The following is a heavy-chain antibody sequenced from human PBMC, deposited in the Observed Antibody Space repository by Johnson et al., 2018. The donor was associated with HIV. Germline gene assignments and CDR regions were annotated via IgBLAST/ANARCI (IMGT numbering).Heavy chain of an antibody. CDR3: ARGSRYTYDNDDVYLLQAFDV. CDR1: GFTFSSYG. D-gene: IGHD3-16*01. J-gene: IGHJ3*01. Sequence: VQLVESGGGVVQPGRSLRLSCAASGFTFSSYGMHWVRQAPGKGLEWVAVIWYDGSNKYYADSVKGRFTISRDNSKNTLYLQMNSLRIEDTAVYYCARGSRYTYDNDDVYLLQAFDVWGQGTVVTVSS. V-gene: IGHV3-33*01. CDR2: IWYDGSNK.